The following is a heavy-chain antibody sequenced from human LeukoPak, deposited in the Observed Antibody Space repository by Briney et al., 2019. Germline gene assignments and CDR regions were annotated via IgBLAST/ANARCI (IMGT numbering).Heavy chain of an antibody. J-gene: IGHJ4*02. CDR3: ARDYASDY. CDR1: GFTFSRYE. D-gene: IGHD3-10*01. Sequence: PGGSLRLSYAASGFTFSRYEMNWVRQAPGKGLEWVSYISRSGDTIYFADSVKGRFTISRDNAKNSLYLQMSSLRAEDTAVYYCARDYASDYWGQGTLVTVSS. V-gene: IGHV3-48*03. CDR2: ISRSGDTI.